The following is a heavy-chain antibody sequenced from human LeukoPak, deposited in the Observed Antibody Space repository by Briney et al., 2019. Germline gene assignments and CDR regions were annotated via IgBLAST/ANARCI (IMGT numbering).Heavy chain of an antibody. CDR3: ARGISVLRFLEWLRLFAFDI. CDR2: IYYSGST. CDR1: GGSISSYY. D-gene: IGHD3-3*01. V-gene: IGHV4-39*01. Sequence: SETLSLTCTVSGGSISSYYWGWIRQPPGKGLEWIGSIYYSGSTYYNPSLKSRVTISVDTSKNQFSLKLSSVTAADTAVYYCARGISVLRFLEWLRLFAFDIWGQGTMVTVSS. J-gene: IGHJ3*02.